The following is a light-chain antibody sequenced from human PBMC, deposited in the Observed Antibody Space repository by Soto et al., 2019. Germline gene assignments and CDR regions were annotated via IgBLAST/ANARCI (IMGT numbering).Light chain of an antibody. V-gene: IGKV1-39*01. Sequence: DIQMTQSPSSLSSSVGDRVTIICRASQNISSFLNGYQQKPGKAPKLLIYAPSSLHSGVPSRFSGSGSGTDFTLTVSSLQVEDFETYYCQHTFSPLRFGQGTKLEIK. CDR1: QNISSF. CDR3: QHTFSPLR. J-gene: IGKJ2*01. CDR2: APS.